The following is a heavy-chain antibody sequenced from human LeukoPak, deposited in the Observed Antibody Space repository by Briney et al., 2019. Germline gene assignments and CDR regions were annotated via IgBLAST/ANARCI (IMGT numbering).Heavy chain of an antibody. J-gene: IGHJ4*02. CDR3: ARAHCTGGFCPALY. V-gene: IGHV1-8*01. D-gene: IGHD2-8*02. CDR2: MNPNSGNT. CDR1: GYTFTSYD. Sequence: VASVTVSCKASGYTFTSYDINWVRPAAGQGLEWLGWMNPNSGNTGYAQQFQGRVTMTRNTSISTAYMELNSLKSEDTAVYYCARAHCTGGFCPALYWGQGTLVTVSS.